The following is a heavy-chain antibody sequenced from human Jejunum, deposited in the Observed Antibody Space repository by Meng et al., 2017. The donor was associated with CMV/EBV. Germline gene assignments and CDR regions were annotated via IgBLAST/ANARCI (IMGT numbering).Heavy chain of an antibody. Sequence: HVHLRGAGTGLVKPTRPLSLTCTVSSGSINNHYSSWIRQSPGKGLEWIGRIYTRDNTNYNPSLKSRVTMSKDPSKNQFSLNLDSVTAADTAVYYCARGPGESTGEGFDYWGQGTLVTVSS. J-gene: IGHJ4*02. V-gene: IGHV4-4*07. CDR3: ARGPGESTGEGFDY. CDR1: SGSINNHY. D-gene: IGHD3-10*01. CDR2: IYTRDNT.